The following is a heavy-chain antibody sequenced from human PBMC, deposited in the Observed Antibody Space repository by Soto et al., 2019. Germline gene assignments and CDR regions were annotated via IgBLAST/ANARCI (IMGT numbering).Heavy chain of an antibody. J-gene: IGHJ5*02. D-gene: IGHD3-22*01. Sequence: GESLKISCKTSGYKCTSSWIAWVRQMPGKGLEWMGIIFPSDSETSYSPSFQGQVTISADRSTSTVFPQWASLKASDTAVYFCARKDKSGYFNWFDPWGQGTLVTVSS. V-gene: IGHV5-51*01. CDR3: ARKDKSGYFNWFDP. CDR1: GYKCTSSW. CDR2: IFPSDSET.